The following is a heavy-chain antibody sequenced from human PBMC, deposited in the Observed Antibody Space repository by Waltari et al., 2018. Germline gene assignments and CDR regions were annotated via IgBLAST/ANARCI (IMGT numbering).Heavy chain of an antibody. Sequence: QVQLQQWGAGLLKPSETLSLTCAVYGGSFSGYYWSWIRQPPGKGLEWIGELNHSGSTNYNPSLKSRVTISVDTSKNQFSLKLSSVTAADTAVYYCARPKSSSWYYWFDPWGQGTLVTVSS. D-gene: IGHD6-13*01. CDR3: ARPKSSSWYYWFDP. CDR2: LNHSGST. V-gene: IGHV4-34*01. CDR1: GGSFSGYY. J-gene: IGHJ5*02.